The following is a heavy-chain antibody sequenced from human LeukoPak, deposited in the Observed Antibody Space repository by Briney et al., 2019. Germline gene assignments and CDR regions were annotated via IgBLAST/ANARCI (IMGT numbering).Heavy chain of an antibody. CDR2: IKQDESEK. Sequence: GGSLRLSCAASGFSLSRYWMSWVRQAPGEGPDWVANIKQDESEKDYADSVRGRFTISRDNAKNSLYLQMNSLRAEDTAVYYCAREEGFGSGSYYSGYFDYWGQGTLVTVSS. CDR1: GFSLSRYW. J-gene: IGHJ4*02. CDR3: AREEGFGSGSYYSGYFDY. V-gene: IGHV3-7*03. D-gene: IGHD3-10*01.